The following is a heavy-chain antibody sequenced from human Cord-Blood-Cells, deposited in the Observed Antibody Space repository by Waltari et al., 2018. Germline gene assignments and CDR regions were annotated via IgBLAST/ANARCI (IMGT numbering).Heavy chain of an antibody. V-gene: IGHV1-69*08. CDR2: IIPILGIA. CDR3: ARERGYYDY. Sequence: QVQLVQSGAEVNKPGSSVKVSCTASGGPFSRSTIRWVRQAPGQGLARIGRIIPILGIANYAQKCQGRVTITADKSTSTAYMELSSLRSEDTAVYYCARERGYYDYWGQGTLVTVSS. D-gene: IGHD3-10*01. CDR1: GGPFSRST. J-gene: IGHJ4*02.